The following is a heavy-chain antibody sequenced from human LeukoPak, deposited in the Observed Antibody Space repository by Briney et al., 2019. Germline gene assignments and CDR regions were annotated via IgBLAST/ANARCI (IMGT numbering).Heavy chain of an antibody. J-gene: IGHJ4*02. CDR2: ISAYNGNT. Sequence: ASVRVSCTASGYTFTSYGISWVRQAPGQGLEWMGWISAYNGNTNYAQKLQGRVTMTTDTSTSTAYMELRSLRSDDTAVYYCARDRYNCGGDCYYDYWGQGTLVTVSS. CDR3: ARDRYNCGGDCYYDY. CDR1: GYTFTSYG. V-gene: IGHV1-18*01. D-gene: IGHD2-21*01.